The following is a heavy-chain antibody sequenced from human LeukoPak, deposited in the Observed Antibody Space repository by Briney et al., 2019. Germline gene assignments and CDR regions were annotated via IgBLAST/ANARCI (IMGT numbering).Heavy chain of an antibody. CDR1: GFTFSSYA. D-gene: IGHD5-12*01. V-gene: IGHV3-23*01. J-gene: IGHJ4*02. CDR2: ISGNGGSI. Sequence: GGSLRLSCAASGFTFSSYAMSWVRQSPGKGLEWVSGISGNGGSIYYADSVKGRFTISRDNSKDTLYLQINSLRAEDTAVYYCAKDPRSYIVTTMLFQYWGQGTLVTVSS. CDR3: AKDPRSYIVTTMLFQY.